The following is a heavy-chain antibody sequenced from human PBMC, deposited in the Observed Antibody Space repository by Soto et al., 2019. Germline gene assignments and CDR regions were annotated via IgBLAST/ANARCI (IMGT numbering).Heavy chain of an antibody. CDR2: IYYSGTT. Sequence: PSETLSLTCTVSRGSISTGDYYWSWIRQPPGKGLEWIGYIYYSGTTYSNPSLKSRVTISVDTSKNQFSLKLTSVTAADTAVYYCARDKITGLFDYWGQGTLVTVSS. V-gene: IGHV4-30-4*01. CDR1: RGSISTGDYY. D-gene: IGHD2-8*02. J-gene: IGHJ4*02. CDR3: ARDKITGLFDY.